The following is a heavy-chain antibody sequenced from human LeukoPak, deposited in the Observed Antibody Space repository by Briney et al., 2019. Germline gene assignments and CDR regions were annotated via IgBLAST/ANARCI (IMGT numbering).Heavy chain of an antibody. CDR3: AKAPPMVRGVPPTYYFDY. D-gene: IGHD3-10*01. CDR2: ISGSGGST. V-gene: IGHV3-23*01. Sequence: GGSLRLSCAASGFTFSSYAMSWVRQAPGKGLEWVSAISGSGGSTYYADSVKGRFTISRDNSKNTLYLQVNSLRAEDTAVYYCAKAPPMVRGVPPTYYFDYWGQGTLVTVSS. CDR1: GFTFSSYA. J-gene: IGHJ4*02.